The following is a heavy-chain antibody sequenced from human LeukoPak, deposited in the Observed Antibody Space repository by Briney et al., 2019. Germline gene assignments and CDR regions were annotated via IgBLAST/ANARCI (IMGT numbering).Heavy chain of an antibody. CDR1: GYSFTSSF. J-gene: IGHJ5*02. V-gene: IGHV1-46*01. Sequence: ASVKVSCKASGYSFTSSFIYWVRQAPGLGLKWMEIINPTYSRTSYAQKFQGRATVTRDTSPRTAYMELSSLRSEDTAVYYCARDEVRPPGAPYNWFDPWGQGTLVTVSS. CDR3: ARDEVRPPGAPYNWFDP. CDR2: INPTYSRT.